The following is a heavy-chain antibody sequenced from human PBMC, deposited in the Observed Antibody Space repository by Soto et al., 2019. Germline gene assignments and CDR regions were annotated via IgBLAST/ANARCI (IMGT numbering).Heavy chain of an antibody. CDR3: ARTTMVRRLIEVFDY. J-gene: IGHJ4*02. D-gene: IGHD3-10*01. CDR2: IYYSGST. V-gene: IGHV4-59*01. Sequence: SETLSLTCNVSGGSISSYYWSWIRQPPGKGLEWIGYIYYSGSTNYNPSLKSRVTISVDTSKKQFSLKLSSVTAADTAVYYCARTTMVRRLIEVFDYWGQENLLTIST. CDR1: GGSISSYY.